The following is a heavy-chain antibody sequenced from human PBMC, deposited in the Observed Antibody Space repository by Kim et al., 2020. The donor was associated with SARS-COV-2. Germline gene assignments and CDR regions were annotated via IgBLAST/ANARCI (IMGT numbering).Heavy chain of an antibody. CDR3: ASGGYTVTTAGFDY. V-gene: IGHV3-30*01. D-gene: IGHD4-4*01. Sequence: ADSVKGRFTISRDNSKNTLYLQMNSLRAEDTAVYYCASGGYTVTTAGFDYWGQGTLVTVSS. J-gene: IGHJ4*02.